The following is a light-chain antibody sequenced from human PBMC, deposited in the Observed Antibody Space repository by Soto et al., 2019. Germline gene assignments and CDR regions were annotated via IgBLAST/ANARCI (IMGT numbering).Light chain of an antibody. V-gene: IGKV1-39*01. CDR3: QQSCSTPTIT. Sequence: IQLTHSPSSLSASVGDRVTITCRASHTISSWLAWYQQKPGKAPKLLIYAASSLQSGVPSRFSGSGSGTDFTLTISSLQPEDFATYYCQQSCSTPTITFGQGTRLEI. J-gene: IGKJ5*01. CDR2: AAS. CDR1: HTISSW.